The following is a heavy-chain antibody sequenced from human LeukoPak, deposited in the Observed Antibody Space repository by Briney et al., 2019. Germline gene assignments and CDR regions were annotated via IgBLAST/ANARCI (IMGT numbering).Heavy chain of an antibody. CDR3: AGRIAVVPAKINWFDP. D-gene: IGHD2-2*01. J-gene: IGHJ5*02. CDR2: IYHSGNI. Sequence: PSETLSLTCAVSGYSISSGHYWDWIRQPPGKGLEWIGSIYHSGNIYYNPSFKGRVTISVDTSKNQFSLQLTSVTAADTALYYCAGRIAVVPAKINWFDPWGQGTLVTVSS. V-gene: IGHV4-38-2*01. CDR1: GYSISSGHY.